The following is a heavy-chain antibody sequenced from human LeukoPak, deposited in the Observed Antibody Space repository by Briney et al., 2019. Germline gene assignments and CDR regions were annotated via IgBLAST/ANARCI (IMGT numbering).Heavy chain of an antibody. CDR3: ARSIAAAGLDAFDI. CDR2: IIPILGTA. CDR1: GGTFSSYA. D-gene: IGHD6-13*01. Sequence: SVKVSCKASGGTFSSYAISWVRQAPGQGLEWMGRIIPILGTANYAQKFQGRVTITTDESTSTAYMELSSLRSEDTAVYYCARSIAAAGLDAFDIWGQGTMVTVSS. J-gene: IGHJ3*02. V-gene: IGHV1-69*11.